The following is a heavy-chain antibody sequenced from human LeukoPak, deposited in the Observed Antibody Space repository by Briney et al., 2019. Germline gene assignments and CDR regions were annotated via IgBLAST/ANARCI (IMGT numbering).Heavy chain of an antibody. CDR3: ARYTVVAATDYNNNMDV. D-gene: IGHD2-15*01. CDR2: INPNSGGT. CDR1: GYSFTGYD. V-gene: IGHV1-2*02. Sequence: SVKFFSKASGYSFTGYDIHWVRQAPGHGLEWMGWINPNSGGTNYAQKYQGRVNMTRDTSISTAYMELTRLRSDDTAVYYCARYTVVAATDYNNNMDVWGKGTTVTVSS. J-gene: IGHJ6*03.